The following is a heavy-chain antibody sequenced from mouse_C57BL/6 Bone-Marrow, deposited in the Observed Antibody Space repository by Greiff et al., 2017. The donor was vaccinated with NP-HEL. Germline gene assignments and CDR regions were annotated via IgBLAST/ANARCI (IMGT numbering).Heavy chain of an antibody. CDR2: IYPGDGDT. Sequence: QVQLKQSGAELVKPGASVKISCKASGYAFSSYWMNWVKQRPGKGLEWIGQIYPGDGDTNYNGTFKGKATLTADKSSSTAYMQLSSLTSQDSAVYVCARSGVGYYSFAYWGQGALVTVSA. D-gene: IGHD2-3*01. CDR1: GYAFSSYW. CDR3: ARSGVGYYSFAY. V-gene: IGHV1-80*01. J-gene: IGHJ3*01.